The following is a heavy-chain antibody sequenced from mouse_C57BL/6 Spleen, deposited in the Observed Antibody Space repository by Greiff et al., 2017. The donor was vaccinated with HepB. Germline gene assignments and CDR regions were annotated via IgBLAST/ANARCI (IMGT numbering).Heavy chain of an antibody. J-gene: IGHJ2*01. V-gene: IGHV1-15*01. Sequence: LQESGAELVRPGASVTLSCKASGYTFTDYEMHWVKQTPVHGLEWIGAIDPETGGTAYNQKFKGKAILTADKSSSTAYMELRSLTSEDSAVYYCTRGSLTTVVALNYFDYWGQGTTLTVSS. CDR3: TRGSLTTVVALNYFDY. CDR1: GYTFTDYE. D-gene: IGHD1-1*01. CDR2: IDPETGGT.